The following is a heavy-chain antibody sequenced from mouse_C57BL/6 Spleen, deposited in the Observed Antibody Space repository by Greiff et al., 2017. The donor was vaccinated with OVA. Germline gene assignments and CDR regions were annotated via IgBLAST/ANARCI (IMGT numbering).Heavy chain of an antibody. J-gene: IGHJ2*01. D-gene: IGHD1-1*01. V-gene: IGHV1-20*01. Sequence: VHVKQSGPELVKPGDSVKISCKASGYSFTGYFMNWVMQSHGKSLEWIGRINPYNGDTFYNQKFKGKATLTVDKSSSTAHMELRSLTSEDSAVYYCAREGLISFDDWGQGTTLTVAS. CDR3: AREGLISFDD. CDR1: GYSFTGYF. CDR2: INPYNGDT.